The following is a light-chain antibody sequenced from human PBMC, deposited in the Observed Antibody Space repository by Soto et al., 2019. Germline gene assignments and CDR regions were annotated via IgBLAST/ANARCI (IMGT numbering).Light chain of an antibody. V-gene: IGLV2-14*03. J-gene: IGLJ1*01. CDR3: SAYTVSRTYV. CDR2: NVY. CDR1: SSDVGAYNF. Sequence: QSALTQPASVSGSPGQSITISCTGTSSDVGAYNFVSWHQQHPGKAPKLMIYNVYDRPSGISDRFSGSKSGNTASLTISGLQGEDEADYYCSAYTVSRTYVFGTGTKLTVL.